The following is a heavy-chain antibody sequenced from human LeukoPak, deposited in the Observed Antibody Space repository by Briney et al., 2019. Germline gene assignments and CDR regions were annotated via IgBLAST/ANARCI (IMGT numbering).Heavy chain of an antibody. D-gene: IGHD5-18*01. CDR2: IYPGDSDT. Sequence: GESLKISCKGSGYSFTSYWIGWVRQMPGKGLEWMGIIYPGDSDTRYSPSFQGQVTISADKSISTAYLQWSSLKASDTAMYYCARRKLEDTAMVPHDAFDIWGQGTMVTVSS. V-gene: IGHV5-51*01. CDR1: GYSFTSYW. J-gene: IGHJ3*02. CDR3: ARRKLEDTAMVPHDAFDI.